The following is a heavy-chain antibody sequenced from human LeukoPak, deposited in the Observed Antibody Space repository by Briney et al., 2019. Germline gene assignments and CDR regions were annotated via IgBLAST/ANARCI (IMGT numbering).Heavy chain of an antibody. CDR1: GFTFNNYA. CDR2: FGSAGDT. V-gene: IGHV3-13*01. CDR3: VRGALPGDNWYFDL. Sequence: GGSLRLSCVTSGFTFNNYAMSWVRQAPGKGLEWVSAFGSAGDTYYPVAVKGRFIISRDYATNSLFLQMNSLRAGDTAVYFCVRGALPGDNWYFDLWGRGTLVIVSS. J-gene: IGHJ2*01.